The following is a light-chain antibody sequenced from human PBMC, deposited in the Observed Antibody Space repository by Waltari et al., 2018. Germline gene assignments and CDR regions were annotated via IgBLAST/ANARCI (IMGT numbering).Light chain of an antibody. J-gene: IGKJ1*01. CDR3: QQYNNWPPGT. Sequence: EIVMTQSPATLSVSPGERATLPCWASQSVSSNLAWYQQITGQAPRLLIYCASTRATGIPARSRGSGSGTEFTHTISSVQSEDFAVYYCQQYNNWPPGTFGQGTKVEIK. CDR1: QSVSSN. V-gene: IGKV3-15*01. CDR2: CAS.